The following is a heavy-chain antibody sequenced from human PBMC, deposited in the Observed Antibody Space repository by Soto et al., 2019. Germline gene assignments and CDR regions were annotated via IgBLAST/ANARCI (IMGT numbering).Heavy chain of an antibody. V-gene: IGHV4-59*02. Sequence: SETLSLTCSVSGGSVSGHYWTWIRQSPGKGLEWIGYIFYSGSTNYNPSLKSRVTISVDTSKNQFSLKMSSVTAADTAVYYCARVGSSGWSPDYWGRGTLVTVSS. CDR3: ARVGSSGWSPDY. J-gene: IGHJ4*02. CDR1: GGSVSGHY. CDR2: IFYSGST. D-gene: IGHD6-19*01.